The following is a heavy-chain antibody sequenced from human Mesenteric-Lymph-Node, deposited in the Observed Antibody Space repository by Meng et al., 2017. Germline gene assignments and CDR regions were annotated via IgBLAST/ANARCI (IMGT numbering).Heavy chain of an antibody. CDR1: GFTFSSYA. J-gene: IGHJ5*02. D-gene: IGHD3-10*01. CDR2: ISSSGRTT. V-gene: IGHV3-48*04. Sequence: GESLKISCAASGFTFSSYAVSWVRQAPEKGLEWISYISSSGRTTNYADSVKGRFTMSRDNAKNSLYLQMNSLRAEDTAVYYCARELYYYGSGENLNSVWFDPWGQGTLVTVSS. CDR3: ARELYYYGSGENLNSVWFDP.